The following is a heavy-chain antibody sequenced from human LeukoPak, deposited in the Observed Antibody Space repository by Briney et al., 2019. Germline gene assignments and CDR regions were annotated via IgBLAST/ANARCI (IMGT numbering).Heavy chain of an antibody. V-gene: IGHV3-30*04. CDR3: AREGRGSYQWNFDY. D-gene: IGHD1-26*01. J-gene: IGHJ4*02. CDR2: ISYDGSNK. CDR1: GFTFSSYA. Sequence: GGSLRLSCAASGFTFSSYAMHWVRQAPGKGLEGGAVISYDGSNKYYADSVKGRFTISRDNSKNTLYLQMNSLRAEDTAVYYCAREGRGSYQWNFDYWGQGTLVTVSS.